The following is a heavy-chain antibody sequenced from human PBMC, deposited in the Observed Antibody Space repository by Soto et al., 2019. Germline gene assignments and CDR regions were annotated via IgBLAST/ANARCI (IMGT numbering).Heavy chain of an antibody. CDR2: INPEDSSA. CDR1: GYTFSSYY. CDR3: ARESRDGYTFVRGWLDT. Sequence: ASVKVSCKASGYTFSSYYLHWVRQATGQGLEWMGIINPEDSSASYAQKFQGRITMTRDTSTSTVSMDLISLRSEDTSFYYCARESRDGYTFVRGWLDTWGQGTLVTVSS. D-gene: IGHD5-12*01. J-gene: IGHJ5*02. V-gene: IGHV1-46*01.